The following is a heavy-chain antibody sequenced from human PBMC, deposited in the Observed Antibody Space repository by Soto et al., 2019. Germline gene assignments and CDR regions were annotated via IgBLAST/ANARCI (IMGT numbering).Heavy chain of an antibody. D-gene: IGHD6-6*01. CDR1: GFTFSSYA. CDR2: ISGSGGST. J-gene: IGHJ6*02. CDR3: AKGTLDKKNHTAARHSSGMDV. V-gene: IGHV3-23*01. Sequence: GSLRLSCAASGFTFSSYAMSWVRQAPGKGLEWVSAISGSGGSTYYADSVKGRFTISRDNSKNTLYLQMNSLRAEDTAVYYCAKGTLDKKNHTAARHSSGMDVWAHATTVSVSS.